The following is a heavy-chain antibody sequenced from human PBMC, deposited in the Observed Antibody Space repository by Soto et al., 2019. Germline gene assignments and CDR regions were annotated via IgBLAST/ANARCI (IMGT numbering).Heavy chain of an antibody. CDR1: GYTFTSYD. Sequence: QVQLVQSGAEVKKPGASVKVSCKASGYTFTSYDINWVRQATGQGLEWMGWMNPNSGNTGYAQKFQGRVTMTRNTSISTAYMGLSSLRSEDTAVYYCARGKSWDALVPAAYNYYYYYGMDVWGQGTTVTVSS. CDR2: MNPNSGNT. CDR3: ARGKSWDALVPAAYNYYYYYGMDV. D-gene: IGHD2-2*01. V-gene: IGHV1-8*01. J-gene: IGHJ6*02.